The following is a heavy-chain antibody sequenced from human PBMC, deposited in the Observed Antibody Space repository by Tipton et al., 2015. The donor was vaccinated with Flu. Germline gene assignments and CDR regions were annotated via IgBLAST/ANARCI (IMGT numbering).Heavy chain of an antibody. Sequence: TLSLTCTVSGISISRYYWSWIRQPAGKGLEWIGRIYTSGSADYSPSLKSRVSMSGDTSKNQFSLKLNSVTAADTAVYYCAGTNSGRQYRPGDAFDFWGQGIIVTASS. D-gene: IGHD1-26*01. V-gene: IGHV4-4*07. J-gene: IGHJ3*01. CDR3: AGTNSGRQYRPGDAFDF. CDR1: GISISRYY. CDR2: IYTSGSA.